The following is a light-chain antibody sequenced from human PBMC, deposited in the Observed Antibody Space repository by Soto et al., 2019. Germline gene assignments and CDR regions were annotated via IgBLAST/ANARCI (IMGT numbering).Light chain of an antibody. Sequence: QSVLTQPPSVSGAPGQRVTISCTGSSSNIGSGYEVHWYQQLPGTAPKLLIYGDTNRPSGVPDRFSGSKSGTSASLAITGLRAEDEADYYCQSYDRSRSGAIFGGGTKLTVL. CDR3: QSYDRSRSGAI. J-gene: IGLJ2*01. CDR1: SSNIGSGYE. CDR2: GDT. V-gene: IGLV1-40*01.